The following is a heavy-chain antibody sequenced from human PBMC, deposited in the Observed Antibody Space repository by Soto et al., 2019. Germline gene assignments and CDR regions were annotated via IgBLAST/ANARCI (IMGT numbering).Heavy chain of an antibody. CDR2: MYYSGST. CDR1: VGSVSSGSYN. D-gene: IGHD3-3*01. V-gene: IGHV4-61*01. CDR3: ARVSYDFWSGYYYTYYFDY. J-gene: IGHJ4*02. Sequence: SETLSLTCTVSVGSVSSGSYNWGWILQPPGKGLEWIGFMYYSGSTNYTPSLKSRVTMSIDTSRNQFSLKLSSVTAADTAVYYCARVSYDFWSGYYYTYYFDYWGQGALVTVSS.